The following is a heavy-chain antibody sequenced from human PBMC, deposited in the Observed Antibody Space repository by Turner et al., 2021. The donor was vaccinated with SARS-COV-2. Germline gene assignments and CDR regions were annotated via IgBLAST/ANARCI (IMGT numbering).Heavy chain of an antibody. CDR2: IYYSGST. Sequence: QVQLQESGPGLVQPSETLSLACTVSGGSIRSYFWSWIRQPPGKGLEWIGYIYYSGSTNYNPALKSRVTISVDTSKNQFSLKLSAVTAADTAGYFCARHQWLRGAFDIWGQGTMVTVSS. D-gene: IGHD5-12*01. J-gene: IGHJ3*02. CDR3: ARHQWLRGAFDI. V-gene: IGHV4-59*08. CDR1: GGSIRSYF.